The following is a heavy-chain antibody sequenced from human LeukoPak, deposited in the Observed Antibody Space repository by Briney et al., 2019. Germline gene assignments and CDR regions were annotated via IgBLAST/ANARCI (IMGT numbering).Heavy chain of an antibody. CDR1: GGSISSYY. Sequence: SETLSLTCTVSGGSISSYYWSWIRQPAGKGLEWIGRIYTSGSTNYNPSLKSRVTMSVDTSKNQFSLKLSSVTAADTAAYYCARDGYYYDSSGYGLDYWGQGTLVTVSS. CDR3: ARDGYYYDSSGYGLDY. D-gene: IGHD3-22*01. J-gene: IGHJ4*02. CDR2: IYTSGST. V-gene: IGHV4-4*07.